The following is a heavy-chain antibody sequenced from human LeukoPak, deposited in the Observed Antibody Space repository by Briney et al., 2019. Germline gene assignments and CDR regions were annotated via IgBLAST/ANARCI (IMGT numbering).Heavy chain of an antibody. Sequence: GASVKVSCKASGYTFTDYYIHWVRQAPGQGLEWMGWINPNSGVTNYTQKFQGRITMTRDTSISTAYLELNRLTSDDTAVYYCARVLARYGNLDYWGQGILVSVSS. CDR3: ARVLARYGNLDY. D-gene: IGHD1-1*01. CDR1: GYTFTDYY. J-gene: IGHJ4*02. V-gene: IGHV1-2*02. CDR2: INPNSGVT.